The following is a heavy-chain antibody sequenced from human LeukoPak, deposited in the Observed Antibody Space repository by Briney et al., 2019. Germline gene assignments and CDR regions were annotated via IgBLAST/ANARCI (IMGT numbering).Heavy chain of an antibody. CDR1: GFTFDDYA. Sequence: GRSLRLSCAASGFTFDDYAMHWVRQAPGKGLEWVSGISWNSGSIGYADSVKGRFTISRDNAKNSLYLQMNSLRAEDTALYYCAKAAGVVVPAAMGNSYWYFDLWGRGTLVTVSS. CDR3: AKAAGVVVPAAMGNSYWYFDL. CDR2: ISWNSGSI. D-gene: IGHD2-2*01. J-gene: IGHJ2*01. V-gene: IGHV3-9*01.